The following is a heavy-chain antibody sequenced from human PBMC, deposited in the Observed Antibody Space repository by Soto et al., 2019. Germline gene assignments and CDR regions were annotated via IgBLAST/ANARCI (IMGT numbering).Heavy chain of an antibody. V-gene: IGHV3-23*01. CDR3: AKSRIGWALPPRFDY. D-gene: IGHD1-26*01. CDR2: ISGSGGST. CDR1: GFTFSSYA. J-gene: IGHJ4*02. Sequence: EVQLLESGGGLVQPGGALRLSCAASGFTFSSYAMSWVRQTPGKGLEWVTTISGSGGSTYYADTVKGRFTISRDNSKNTPDLQMNRLRAEDTAVYYCAKSRIGWALPPRFDYWGQGTRVNVSS.